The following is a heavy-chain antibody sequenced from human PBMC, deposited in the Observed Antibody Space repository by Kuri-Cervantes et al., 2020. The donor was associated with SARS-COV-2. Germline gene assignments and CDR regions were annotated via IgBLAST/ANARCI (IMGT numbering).Heavy chain of an antibody. CDR2: IRYDGSNK. CDR1: GFTFSSYG. D-gene: IGHD1-26*01. Sequence: GGSLRLSCAASGFTFSSYGMHWVRQAPGKGLEWVAFIRYDGSNKYYADSVKGRFTISRDNSKNTLYLQMNSLRAEDTAVYYCARELGGPYIFDYWGQGTLVTVSS. J-gene: IGHJ4*02. V-gene: IGHV3-30*02. CDR3: ARELGGPYIFDY.